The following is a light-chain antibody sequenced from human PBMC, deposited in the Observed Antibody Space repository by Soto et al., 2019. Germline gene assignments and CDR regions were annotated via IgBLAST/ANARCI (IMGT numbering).Light chain of an antibody. Sequence: EIVLTQSPGTLSLSPGERATLSCRASQSVSSSLLAWYQQKPGQAPRLLIYSAYNRATGIPDRFSGSGSGTDFTLTISRLEPEDFAVYYCHHYDSSPFTFGPGTKVDIK. V-gene: IGKV3-20*01. CDR1: QSVSSSL. J-gene: IGKJ3*01. CDR2: SAY. CDR3: HHYDSSPFT.